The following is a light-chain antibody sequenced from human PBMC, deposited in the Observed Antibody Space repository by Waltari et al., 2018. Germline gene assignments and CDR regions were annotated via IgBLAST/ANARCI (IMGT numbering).Light chain of an antibody. CDR3: QVWDRSTDHVV. CDR1: TIGCKS. V-gene: IGLV3-21*04. Sequence: SYELTQPLSVSVAPDKTATITCEGDTIGCKSVPWYQQKPGQAPVLVMYYNSDRPSGIPERFSAFNSKNTATLTITRVEVGDEADYYCQVWDRSTDHVVFGGGTRLAVL. J-gene: IGLJ2*01. CDR2: YNS.